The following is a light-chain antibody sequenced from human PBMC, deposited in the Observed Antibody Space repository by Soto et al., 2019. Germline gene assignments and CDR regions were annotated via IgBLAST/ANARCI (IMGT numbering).Light chain of an antibody. CDR2: EVS. Sequence: SVLPQPASVSGSPGQSITISCTGTSSDVGGYNYVSWYQQHPGKAPKLMIYEVSNRPSGVSNRFSGSKSGNTASLTISGLQAEDEADYYCSSYTSSSTLGVFGTGTKVTVL. CDR3: SSYTSSSTLGV. CDR1: SSDVGGYNY. J-gene: IGLJ1*01. V-gene: IGLV2-14*01.